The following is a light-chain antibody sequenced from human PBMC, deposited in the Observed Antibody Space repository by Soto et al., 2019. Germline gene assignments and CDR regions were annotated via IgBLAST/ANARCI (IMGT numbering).Light chain of an antibody. J-gene: IGLJ2*01. CDR1: SSDVGGYNY. CDR2: DVS. Sequence: QSVLTQPRSVSGSPGQSVTISFTGTSSDVGGYNYVSWYQQHPGKAPKLMIYDVSKRPSGVPDRFSGSKSGNTASLTISGRQAEDEADYYCCSYAGSYTLVFGGGTKLTVL. CDR3: CSYAGSYTLV. V-gene: IGLV2-11*01.